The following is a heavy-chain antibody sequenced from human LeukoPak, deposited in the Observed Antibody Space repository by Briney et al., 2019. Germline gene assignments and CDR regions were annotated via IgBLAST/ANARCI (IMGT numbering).Heavy chain of an antibody. CDR3: ASAGAVTDSFVH. V-gene: IGHV3-30-3*01. CDR1: GFTFRTYT. D-gene: IGHD4-23*01. J-gene: IGHJ5*02. CDR2: ISYDGYYK. Sequence: GRSLRLSCAASGFTFRTYTMHWVRQAPGKGVEWVASISYDGYYKYYAESVKGPFIISRDNSKNTLYLQINSLRADDTVVYYCASAGAVTDSFVHWGEGTLVIVSS.